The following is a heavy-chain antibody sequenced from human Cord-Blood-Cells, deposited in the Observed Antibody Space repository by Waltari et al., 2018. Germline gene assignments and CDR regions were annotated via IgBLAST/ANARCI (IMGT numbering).Heavy chain of an antibody. CDR3: ARGIYYSNYFDY. V-gene: IGHV4-34*01. D-gene: IGHD4-4*01. CDR2: INHSGRT. Sequence: QVQLQQWGAGLLKPSETLSLTCAVYGGSFSGYYWSWIRQPPGKGLEWIGEINHSGRTNYNPSLKSRVTISVDTSKNQFSLKLSSVTAADTAVYYCARGIYYSNYFDYWGQGTLVTVSS. J-gene: IGHJ4*02. CDR1: GGSFSGYY.